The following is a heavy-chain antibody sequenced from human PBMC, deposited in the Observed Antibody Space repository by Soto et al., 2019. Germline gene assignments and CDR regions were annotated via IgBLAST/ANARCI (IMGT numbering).Heavy chain of an antibody. CDR2: IQSKTDGGTT. CDR1: GFTFSNAW. D-gene: IGHD3-10*01. J-gene: IGHJ4*02. Sequence: GGSLTLSCAASGFTFSNAWVGWVRQAPGEGREWVGRIQSKTDGGTTDYAAPVKGRFTISRDDSKNTLYLQMNSMKTEDTAVYYCTTPEPFMVQRVPYYFDYWGQGTLVTVSS. CDR3: TTPEPFMVQRVPYYFDY. V-gene: IGHV3-15*01.